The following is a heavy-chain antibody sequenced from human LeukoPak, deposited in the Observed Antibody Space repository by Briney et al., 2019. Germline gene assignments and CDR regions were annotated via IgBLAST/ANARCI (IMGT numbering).Heavy chain of an antibody. CDR1: GYSFPRYW. Sequence: GESLKISCKGSGYSFPRYWIGWVRQMPGKGLEWMGIIYPGDSDTRCSPSFQGQVTISADKSISTAYLQWSSLKASDTAMYYCARVYYYGSGSYIWFDPWGQGTLVTVSS. V-gene: IGHV5-51*01. CDR2: IYPGDSDT. J-gene: IGHJ5*02. D-gene: IGHD3-10*01. CDR3: ARVYYYGSGSYIWFDP.